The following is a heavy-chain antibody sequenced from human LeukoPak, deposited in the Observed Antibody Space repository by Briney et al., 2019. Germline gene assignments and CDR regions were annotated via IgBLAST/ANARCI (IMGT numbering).Heavy chain of an antibody. Sequence: PSETLSLTCTVTGGSISSSSYSWGWIRQPPGKGLEWIGSVSHSGSINYDPSLKNRVTISVDTSKNQFSLKLSSVTAADTAVYYCWAIVTTIKLDFWGQGTLVTVSS. CDR1: GGSISSSSYS. J-gene: IGHJ4*02. CDR2: VSHSGSI. V-gene: IGHV4-39*01. CDR3: WAIVTTIKLDF. D-gene: IGHD5-12*01.